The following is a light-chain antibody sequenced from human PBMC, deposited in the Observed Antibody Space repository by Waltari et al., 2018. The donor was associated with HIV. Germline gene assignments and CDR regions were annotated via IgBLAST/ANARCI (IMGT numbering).Light chain of an antibody. CDR1: RIGSKS. Sequence: SYVLTQPPSVSVAPGQTARITCGGSRIGSKSVHWYQQKPGQAPVLVVQDDSDRPSRIPERFSGSNSGDKATLAISKVEAGDEADYYCQVWEITDDHVVFGGGTKLTVL. J-gene: IGLJ2*01. CDR3: QVWEITDDHVV. CDR2: DDS. V-gene: IGLV3-21*02.